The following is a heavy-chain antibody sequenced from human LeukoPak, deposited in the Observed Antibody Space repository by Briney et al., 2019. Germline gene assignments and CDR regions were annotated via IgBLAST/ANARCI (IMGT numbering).Heavy chain of an antibody. CDR1: GFTISNYW. CDR3: ARDGSSSWYGPHIDY. D-gene: IGHD6-13*01. CDR2: IHPDGSIT. J-gene: IGHJ4*02. Sequence: GGSLRLSCVGSGFTISNYWMHWVRQAPGTGLVWVSRIHPDGSITTYADSVKGRFTISRDNAKNTLYLQMNSLRAEDTAVYYCARDGSSSWYGPHIDYWGQGTLVTVSS. V-gene: IGHV3-74*03.